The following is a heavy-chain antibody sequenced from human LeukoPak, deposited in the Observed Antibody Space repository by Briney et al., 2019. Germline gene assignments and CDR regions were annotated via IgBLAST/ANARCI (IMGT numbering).Heavy chain of an antibody. V-gene: IGHV3-21*01. CDR3: ARGADTGYSSDY. CDR2: ISSSSSYI. D-gene: IGHD3-9*01. Sequence: GGSLRLSCAASGFTFSSYGMSWVRQAPGKGLEWVSSISSSSSYIYYADSVKGRFTISRDNAKNTLYLQMNSLRAEDTAVYYCARGADTGYSSDYWGQGTLVTVSS. CDR1: GFTFSSYG. J-gene: IGHJ4*02.